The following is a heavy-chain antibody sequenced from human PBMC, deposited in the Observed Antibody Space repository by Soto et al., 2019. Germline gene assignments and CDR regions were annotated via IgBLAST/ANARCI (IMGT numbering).Heavy chain of an antibody. J-gene: IGHJ4*02. V-gene: IGHV4-31*03. CDR1: GASVSSAGIY. Sequence: PSETLSLTCTVSGASVSSAGIYWSWIRQHPEKGLVWIGYVFYTGITYYTPSLKSRVTISVDTSKNQLYLNLTSVTAADTAVYYCARNRGSSKPYYFDSWGQGTLVTVSS. CDR2: VFYTGIT. D-gene: IGHD1-26*01. CDR3: ARNRGSSKPYYFDS.